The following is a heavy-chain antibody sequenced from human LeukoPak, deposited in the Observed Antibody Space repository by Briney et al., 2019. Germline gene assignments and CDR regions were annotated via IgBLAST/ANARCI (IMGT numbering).Heavy chain of an antibody. Sequence: GGSLRLSCAASGFSFSDYYMSWVRQAPGKGLEWVSAISGSGGSTYYADSVKGRFTISRDNSKNTLYLQMNSLRAEDTAVYYCALLWFGEYPSSFDYWGQGTLVTVSS. D-gene: IGHD3-10*01. CDR3: ALLWFGEYPSSFDY. J-gene: IGHJ4*02. CDR1: GFSFSDYY. V-gene: IGHV3-23*01. CDR2: ISGSGGST.